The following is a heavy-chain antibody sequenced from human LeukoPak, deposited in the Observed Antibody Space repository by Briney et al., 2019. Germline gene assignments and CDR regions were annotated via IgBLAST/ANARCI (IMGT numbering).Heavy chain of an antibody. D-gene: IGHD6-13*01. V-gene: IGHV3-7*03. CDR1: GFTFRDYW. CDR2: IKQDGGDK. J-gene: IGHJ4*02. Sequence: GGSLRLSCAASGFTFRDYWMTWVRQAPGKGLEWVADIKQDGGDKNYVDSVKGRFTISRDNSRNTLYLEMNSLRAEDTAVYYCAKAGASWSPGYWGQGTLVTVSS. CDR3: AKAGASWSPGY.